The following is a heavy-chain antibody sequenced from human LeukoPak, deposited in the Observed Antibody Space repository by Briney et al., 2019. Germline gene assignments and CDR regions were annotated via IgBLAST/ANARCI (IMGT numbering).Heavy chain of an antibody. J-gene: IGHJ3*02. Sequence: SETLSLTCAVYGGSFSGYYWSWIRQPPGKGLEWIGEINHSGSTNYNPSLKSRVTISVDTSKNQFSLKLSSVTAADTAVYYCARSIYQLLDDAFDIWDQGTMVTVSS. CDR3: ARSIYQLLDDAFDI. V-gene: IGHV4-34*01. D-gene: IGHD2-2*01. CDR2: INHSGST. CDR1: GGSFSGYY.